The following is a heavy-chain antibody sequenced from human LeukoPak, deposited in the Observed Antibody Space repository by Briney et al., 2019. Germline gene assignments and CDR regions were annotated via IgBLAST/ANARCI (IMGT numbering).Heavy chain of an antibody. CDR1: GGSISSYY. J-gene: IGHJ6*03. CDR3: ARETSQKGAHYMDV. CDR2: IYYSGST. V-gene: IGHV4-59*01. D-gene: IGHD3-16*01. Sequence: SETLSLTCTVSGGSISSYYWNWIRQSPGKGLEWIGYIYYSGSTNYNPSLKSRVTISVDTSKNQFSLKLSSVTAADTAVYYCARETSQKGAHYMDVWGKGTTVTISS.